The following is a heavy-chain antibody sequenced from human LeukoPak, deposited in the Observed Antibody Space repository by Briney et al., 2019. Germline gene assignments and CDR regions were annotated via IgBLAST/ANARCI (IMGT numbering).Heavy chain of an antibody. J-gene: IGHJ5*02. CDR3: ARDGCSSTRCSAGGNWFDP. D-gene: IGHD2-2*01. CDR2: IDPTGGST. V-gene: IGHV1-46*01. CDR1: GYIFTSYR. Sequence: EASVKVSCKASGYIFTSYRMHWVRQAPGQGLEWMGIIDPTGGSTTYPQRFQGRVTMTRDTSTSTVYMELSSLRSEDTAMYYCARDGCSSTRCSAGGNWFDPWGQGTLVTVSS.